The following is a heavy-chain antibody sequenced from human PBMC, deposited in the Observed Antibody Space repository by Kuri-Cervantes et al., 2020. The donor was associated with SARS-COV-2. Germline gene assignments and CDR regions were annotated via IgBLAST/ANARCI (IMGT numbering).Heavy chain of an antibody. D-gene: IGHD3-16*01. CDR2: ISWNSGSI. J-gene: IGHJ3*02. CDR1: GFTFDDCA. V-gene: IGHV3-9*01. CDR3: AREGGSPGDAFDI. Sequence: LSLTCAASGFTFDDCAVHWVRQAPGKGLEWVAGISWNSGSIGYADSVKGRFTISRDNAKNSLYLQMNSLRAEDTAVYYCAREGGSPGDAFDIWGQGTMVTVSS.